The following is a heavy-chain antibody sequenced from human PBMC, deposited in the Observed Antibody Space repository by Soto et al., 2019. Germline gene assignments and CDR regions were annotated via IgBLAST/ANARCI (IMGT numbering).Heavy chain of an antibody. CDR2: IYTSGST. CDR1: GGSISSYY. V-gene: IGHV4-4*07. CDR3: ARDRGTMIVVVPRGGWFDP. Sequence: QVQLQESGPGLVKPSETLSLTCTVSGGSISSYYWSWIRQPAGKGLEWIGRIYTSGSTNYNPSLKSRVTMSVDTSKNQFSLNLSSVTAADTAVYYCARDRGTMIVVVPRGGWFDPWGQGTLVTVSS. D-gene: IGHD3-22*01. J-gene: IGHJ5*02.